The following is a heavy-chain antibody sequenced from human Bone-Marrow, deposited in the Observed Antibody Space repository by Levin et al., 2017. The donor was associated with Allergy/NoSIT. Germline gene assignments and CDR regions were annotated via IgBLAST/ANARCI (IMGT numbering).Heavy chain of an antibody. CDR2: INHSGST. D-gene: IGHD3-10*01. J-gene: IGHJ3*02. V-gene: IGHV4-34*01. CDR3: ARARDYGSGSYPPDAFDI. Sequence: GSLRLSCAVYGGSFSGYYWSWIRQPPGKGLEWIGEINHSGSTNYNPSLKSRVTISVDTSKNQFSLKLSSVTAADTAVYYCARARDYGSGSYPPDAFDIWGQGTMVTVSS. CDR1: GGSFSGYY.